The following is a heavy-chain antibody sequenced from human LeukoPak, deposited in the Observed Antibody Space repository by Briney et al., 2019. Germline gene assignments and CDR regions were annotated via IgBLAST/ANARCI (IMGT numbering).Heavy chain of an antibody. D-gene: IGHD4-17*01. Sequence: PSETLSLTCTVSGGSVNSGSYYWSWIRQPPGKGLEWIGYIYNSGSTNYNPSLKSRVTISVDTSKNQFSLKLSSVTAADTAVYYCARTTYGDYGGGFDYWGQGTLVTVSS. CDR3: ARTTYGDYGGGFDY. CDR2: IYNSGST. CDR1: GGSVNSGSYY. V-gene: IGHV4-61*01. J-gene: IGHJ4*02.